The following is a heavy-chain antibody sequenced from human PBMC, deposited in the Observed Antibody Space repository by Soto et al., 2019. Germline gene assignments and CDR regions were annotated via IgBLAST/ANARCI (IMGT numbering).Heavy chain of an antibody. V-gene: IGHV3-53*04. J-gene: IGHJ4*02. CDR3: ARVATVTTRQYYFDY. D-gene: IGHD4-17*01. CDR2: IYSAGST. CDR1: GFTVSSNY. Sequence: GGSLRLSCAASGFTVSSNYMSWVRQAPGKGLEWVSVIYSAGSTYYADSVKGRFTISRHNSRNTLYLQMSSLRTEDTAVYYCARVATVTTRQYYFDYWGQGTLVTVSS.